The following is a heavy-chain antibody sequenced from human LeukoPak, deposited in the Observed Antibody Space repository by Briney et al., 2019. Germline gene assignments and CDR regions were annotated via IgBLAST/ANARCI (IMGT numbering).Heavy chain of an antibody. CDR2: ISSSSSYI. Sequence: GGSLRLSCAASGFTFSSYSMNWVRQAPGKGLEWVSSISSSSSYIYYADSVKGRFTISRDNAKNSLYLQMNSLRAEDTAVYYCARGGDYGGKPFDYWGQGTLVTVSS. CDR1: GFTFSSYS. J-gene: IGHJ4*02. CDR3: ARGGDYGGKPFDY. V-gene: IGHV3-21*01. D-gene: IGHD4-23*01.